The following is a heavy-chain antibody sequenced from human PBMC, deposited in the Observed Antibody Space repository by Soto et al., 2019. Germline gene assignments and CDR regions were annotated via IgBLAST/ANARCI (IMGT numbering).Heavy chain of an antibody. J-gene: IGHJ5*02. Sequence: SETLSLTCTVSGGSISSYYWSWIRQPPGKGLEWIGYIYYSGSTNYNPSPKSRVTLSVDTSKNQFSLKLSSVTAADTAVYYCARQGPIAARPHNWFDPWGQGTLVTVSS. V-gene: IGHV4-59*08. D-gene: IGHD6-6*01. CDR1: GGSISSYY. CDR3: ARQGPIAARPHNWFDP. CDR2: IYYSGST.